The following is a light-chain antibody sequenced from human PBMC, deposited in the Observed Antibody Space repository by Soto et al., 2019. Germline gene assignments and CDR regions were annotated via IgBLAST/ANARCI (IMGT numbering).Light chain of an antibody. J-gene: IGKJ4*01. CDR1: QDIRND. CDR3: LQHNTYPFT. V-gene: IGKV1-17*01. Sequence: DIQMTQSPSSLSASVGDRVTITCRASQDIRNDVGWYQQKAGKAPNRLIFAASSLHSGVPSRFSGSRSGTEFTLTIASLQPEDFATYYCLQHNTYPFTFGGGTKEDIK. CDR2: AAS.